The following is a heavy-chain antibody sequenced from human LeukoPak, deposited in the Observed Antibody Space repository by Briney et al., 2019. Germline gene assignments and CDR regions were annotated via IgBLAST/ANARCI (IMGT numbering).Heavy chain of an antibody. CDR1: GFTFSSYA. V-gene: IGHV3-23*01. CDR2: ISGDGDST. Sequence: PGGSLRLSCAAYGFTFSSYAMSWVRQAPGKGLEWVSGISGDGDSTYYPDSVKGRFTISRDNSKNTLYLQVYSLRAEDTAVYYCAKALSGWSSDFDYWGQGTLVTVSS. D-gene: IGHD6-19*01. J-gene: IGHJ4*02. CDR3: AKALSGWSSDFDY.